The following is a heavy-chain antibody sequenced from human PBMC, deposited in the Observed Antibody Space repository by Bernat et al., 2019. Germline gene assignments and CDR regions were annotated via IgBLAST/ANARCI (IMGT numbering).Heavy chain of an antibody. V-gene: IGHV3-23*04. CDR1: GFTFSGYA. CDR2: ISGSGGST. CDR3: AKCPIRPTEFDY. Sequence: LQLVDSGGGVVQPGGSLRLSCAASGFTFSGYAMSWVRQAPGKWLEWVSAISGSGGSTYYADSVKGRFTISRDNSKKTLYLQMNSLRAEDKAVYYCAKCPIRPTEFDYWGQGTLVTVSS. J-gene: IGHJ4*02.